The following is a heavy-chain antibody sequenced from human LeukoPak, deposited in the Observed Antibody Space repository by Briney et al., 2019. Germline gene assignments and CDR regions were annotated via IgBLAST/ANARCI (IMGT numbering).Heavy chain of an antibody. Sequence: TGGSLRLSCAASGFTFSSHAMSWVRQAPGKGLEWVSTINGDGANTYYADSVKGRFTISRDNSKNTLYLQMNRLRAEETAVYYCAKRWFGELGVGWFDPWGQGTLVSVIS. V-gene: IGHV3-23*01. CDR1: GFTFSSHA. CDR3: AKRWFGELGVGWFDP. D-gene: IGHD3-10*01. J-gene: IGHJ5*02. CDR2: INGDGANT.